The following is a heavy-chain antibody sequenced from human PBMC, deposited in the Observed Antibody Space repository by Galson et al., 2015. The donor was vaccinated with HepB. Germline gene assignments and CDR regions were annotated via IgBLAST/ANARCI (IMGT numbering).Heavy chain of an antibody. CDR1: GFTFSSYN. D-gene: IGHD2-2*01. V-gene: IGHV3-21*01. Sequence: SLRLSCAPSGFTFSSYNINWVRQAPGKGLEWVSFISSSTRHLDNADSVKGRCTVSRDSAKSSLYLQMNSLRAEDTAVYYCARMLGSCTSTSCSPDFDLWGRGTLVTVSS. CDR2: ISSSTRHL. CDR3: ARMLGSCTSTSCSPDFDL. J-gene: IGHJ2*01.